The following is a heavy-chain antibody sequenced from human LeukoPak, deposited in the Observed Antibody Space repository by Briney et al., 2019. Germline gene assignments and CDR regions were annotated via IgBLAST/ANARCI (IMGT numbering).Heavy chain of an antibody. CDR2: INPNSGGT. D-gene: IGHD3-22*01. J-gene: IGHJ4*02. Sequence: GASVKVSCKASGYTFTGYYMHWVRQAPGQGLEWMGWINPNSGGTNYAQKFQGWVTMTRDTSISTAYMELSRLRSDDTAVYYCARGTYYYESSGYYMYYWGQGTLVTVSS. CDR1: GYTFTGYY. V-gene: IGHV1-2*04. CDR3: ARGTYYYESSGYYMYY.